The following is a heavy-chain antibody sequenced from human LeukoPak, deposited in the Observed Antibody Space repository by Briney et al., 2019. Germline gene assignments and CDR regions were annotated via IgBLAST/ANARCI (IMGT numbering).Heavy chain of an antibody. D-gene: IGHD1-26*01. CDR1: GFTVSSNY. Sequence: GGSLRLSCAASGFTVSSNYMSWVRQAPGKGLEWVSVIYSGGSTYYADSVKGRFTISRDNSKNTLYLQMNSLRAEDTAVYYCASRKRSGSSDYWGQGTLVTVSS. V-gene: IGHV3-53*01. J-gene: IGHJ4*02. CDR3: ASRKRSGSSDY. CDR2: IYSGGST.